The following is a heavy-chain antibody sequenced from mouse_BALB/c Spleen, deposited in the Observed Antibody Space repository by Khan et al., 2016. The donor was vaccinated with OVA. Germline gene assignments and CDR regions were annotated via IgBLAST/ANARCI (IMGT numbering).Heavy chain of an antibody. Sequence: VQLQQSGAELAKPGASVKMSCKASGYTFTTYWMHWVKQRPGQGLEWIGYINPTSGYTDYNEKFKDRATLSADRSSSTAYMQLSSLSSEDSSVYYCTSDRIDYWAQGTTLTVSS. V-gene: IGHV1-7*01. CDR2: INPTSGYT. J-gene: IGHJ2*01. CDR1: GYTFTTYW. CDR3: TSDRIDY.